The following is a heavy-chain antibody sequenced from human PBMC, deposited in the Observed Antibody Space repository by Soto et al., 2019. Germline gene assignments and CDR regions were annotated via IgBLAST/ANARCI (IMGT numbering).Heavy chain of an antibody. D-gene: IGHD3-9*01. CDR3: TGLRYFDWLLSDY. Sequence: PSETLSLTCTVAGGSISSSSYYWGWIRQPPGKGLEWIGSIYYSGSTYYNPSLKSRVTISVDTSKHQFSLKLSSVTAADTAVYYCTGLRYFDWLLSDYWGPGTLVTVSS. CDR1: GGSISSSSYY. J-gene: IGHJ4*02. CDR2: IYYSGST. V-gene: IGHV4-39*01.